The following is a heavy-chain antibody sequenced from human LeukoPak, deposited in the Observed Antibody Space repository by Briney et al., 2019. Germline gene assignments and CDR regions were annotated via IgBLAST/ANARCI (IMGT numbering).Heavy chain of an antibody. D-gene: IGHD3-10*01. CDR2: IYSGGST. Sequence: GGSLRLSCAASGFTVSSNYMSWVRQAPGKGLEWVSVIYSGGSTYYADSVKGRFTISRDNSKNTLYLQMNSLRAEDTAVYYCARDGGGYYYGSGSYYKVFFDYWGQGTLVTVSS. CDR3: ARDGGGYYYGSGSYYKVFFDY. V-gene: IGHV3-53*01. J-gene: IGHJ4*02. CDR1: GFTVSSNY.